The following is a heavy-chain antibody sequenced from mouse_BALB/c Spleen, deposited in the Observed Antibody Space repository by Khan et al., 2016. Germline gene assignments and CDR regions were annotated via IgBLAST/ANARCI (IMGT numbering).Heavy chain of an antibody. CDR3: ARPYYGYDEGYYFDY. CDR1: GYPFTGYY. V-gene: IGHV1S34*01. D-gene: IGHD2-9*01. J-gene: IGHJ2*01. CDR2: ISCYNGAT. Sequence: LVKTGASVKISCKASGYPFTGYYMHWVKQSHGKSLEWIGYISCYNGATRYNQKFKGKATFTVDTSSSTAYMQFNSPTSEDSAVYCCARPYYGYDEGYYFDYWGQGTTLTVSS.